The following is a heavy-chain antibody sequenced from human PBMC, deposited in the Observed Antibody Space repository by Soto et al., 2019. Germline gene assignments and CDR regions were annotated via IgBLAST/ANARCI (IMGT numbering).Heavy chain of an antibody. J-gene: IGHJ6*02. CDR1: GGTFSSYA. V-gene: IGHV1-69*06. CDR3: ARPRHPGYCTNGVCYMVKENYYYGMDV. D-gene: IGHD2-8*01. CDR2: IIPIFGTA. Sequence: SVKVSCKASGGTFSSYAISWVRQAPGQGLEWMGGIIPIFGTANYAQKFQGRVAITADKSTSTAYMELSSLRSEDTAVYYCARPRHPGYCTNGVCYMVKENYYYGMDVWGQGTTVTVSS.